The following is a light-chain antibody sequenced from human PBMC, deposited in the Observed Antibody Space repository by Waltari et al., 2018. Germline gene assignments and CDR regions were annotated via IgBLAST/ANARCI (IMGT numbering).Light chain of an antibody. CDR3: QQRSSWPPWT. Sequence: EIVLTQSPAPLSLSPGERATLSCRASQSVSSYLAWYQQKPGQAPRLLIYDASNRATGIPARFSGSGSETDFTLTISSLEPEDFAVYYCQQRSSWPPWTFGQGTKVEIK. CDR1: QSVSSY. V-gene: IGKV3-11*01. J-gene: IGKJ1*01. CDR2: DAS.